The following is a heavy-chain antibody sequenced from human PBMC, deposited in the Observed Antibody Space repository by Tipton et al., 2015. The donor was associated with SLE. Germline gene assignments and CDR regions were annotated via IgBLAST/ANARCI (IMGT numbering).Heavy chain of an antibody. CDR2: IMASHDVA. D-gene: IGHD7-27*01. CDR3: TRAYGLGDGFDI. V-gene: IGHV1-18*01. J-gene: IGHJ3*02. CDR1: GYTFTTYD. Sequence: QLVQSGAEVKKPGASVKVSCTASGYTFTTYDITWVRQAPGQGLEWMGGIMASHDVAHYAQKFQGRLTITTDESTATAYMALSGLTSEDAAMYYCTRAYGLGDGFDIWGQGTMVTASS.